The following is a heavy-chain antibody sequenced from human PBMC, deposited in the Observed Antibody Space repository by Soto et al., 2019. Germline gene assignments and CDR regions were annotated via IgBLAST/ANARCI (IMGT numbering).Heavy chain of an antibody. CDR2: ISATGGGT. V-gene: IGHV3-23*01. Sequence: GGSLRLSCAASGFNFSNYAMSWVRQAPGKGLEWVSLISATGGGTYYADSVKGRFTISRDKSHNTLYLQVHSLTAENTAVYYCAKDGRGGGNSALYFDFWGQGAQVTVSS. CDR3: AKDGRGGGNSALYFDF. J-gene: IGHJ5*01. D-gene: IGHD3-10*01. CDR1: GFNFSNYA.